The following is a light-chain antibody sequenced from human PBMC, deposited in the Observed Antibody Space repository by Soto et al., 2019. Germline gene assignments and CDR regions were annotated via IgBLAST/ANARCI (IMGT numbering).Light chain of an antibody. V-gene: IGKV3-15*01. J-gene: IGKJ1*01. Sequence: IVMTQSPATLSVSPGDRATLSCRASQSVSSDLAWYQQKPGQAPRLLIYGPSTRATGIPARFSGSGSGTEFTLTISSLQSEDFAVYYCHQYNNWPLTFGQGTKVEIK. CDR3: HQYNNWPLT. CDR1: QSVSSD. CDR2: GPS.